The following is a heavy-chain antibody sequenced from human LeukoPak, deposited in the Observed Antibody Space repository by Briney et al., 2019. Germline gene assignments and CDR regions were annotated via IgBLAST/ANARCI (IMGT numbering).Heavy chain of an antibody. CDR3: ARGLTDYGGNTD. J-gene: IGHJ4*02. CDR2: IYYSGST. V-gene: IGHV4-59*01. CDR1: GGSISDYY. Sequence: SETLSLTCTVSGGSISDYYWNWIRQPPGKGLEWIGYIYYSGSTNYNPSLKSRVTISVDTSKNQFSLKLSSVTAADTAVYYCARGLTDYGGNTDWGQGTLVTVSS. D-gene: IGHD4-23*01.